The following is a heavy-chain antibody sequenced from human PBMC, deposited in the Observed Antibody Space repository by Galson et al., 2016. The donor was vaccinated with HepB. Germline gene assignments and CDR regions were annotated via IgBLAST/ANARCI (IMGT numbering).Heavy chain of an antibody. D-gene: IGHD6-19*01. CDR3: ARQSGYASGWPDWLFDL. CDR2: IDQGGSEK. J-gene: IGHJ2*01. CDR1: GFIFSTSW. Sequence: SLRLSCAASGFIFSTSWMAWVRQAPGKGLQWVANIDQGGSEKDYVDSVQGRFTISRDNAKNSLVLQMNTLSPEDTAVYYCARQSGYASGWPDWLFDLWGRGTLVTVFS. V-gene: IGHV3-7*02.